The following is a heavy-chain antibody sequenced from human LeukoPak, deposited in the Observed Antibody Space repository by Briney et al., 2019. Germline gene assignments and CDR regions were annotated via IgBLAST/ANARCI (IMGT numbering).Heavy chain of an antibody. V-gene: IGHV4-39*07. D-gene: IGHD3-3*01. J-gene: IGHJ5*02. CDR2: IYYSGRT. Sequence: NPSETLSLTCTVSGGSISSSSYYWGWIRQPPGKGLEWIGSIYYSGRTYYNPSLKSRVTISVDTSKNQFSLKLSSVTAADTAVYYCARDHLANLASRLFDPWGQGTLVTVSS. CDR3: ARDHLANLASRLFDP. CDR1: GGSISSSSYY.